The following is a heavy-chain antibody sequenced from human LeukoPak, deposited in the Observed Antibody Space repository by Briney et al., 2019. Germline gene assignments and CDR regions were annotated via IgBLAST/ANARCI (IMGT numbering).Heavy chain of an antibody. CDR3: AKEYLIWFGDFDAFDI. J-gene: IGHJ3*02. CDR2: ISYDVSNK. D-gene: IGHD3-10*01. CDR1: GFTFSTYG. V-gene: IGHV3-30*18. Sequence: RAGGSLRLSCAASGFTFSTYGMYWVRQAPGKGLEWVAVISYDVSNKYYADSVKGRFTISRDNSKNTLYLQMNSLRAEDTAVYYCAKEYLIWFGDFDAFDIWGQGTMVTVSS.